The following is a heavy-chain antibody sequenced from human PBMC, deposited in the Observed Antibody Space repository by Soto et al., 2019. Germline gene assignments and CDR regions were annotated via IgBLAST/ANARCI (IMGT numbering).Heavy chain of an antibody. CDR3: ARGGYYDSSGSRNYFYYGMNV. D-gene: IGHD3-22*01. CDR1: GYSFISSE. J-gene: IGHJ6*02. V-gene: IGHV1-18*01. Sequence: ASVKVSCKASGYSFISSEINWVRQAPGQGLEWLGWVSPYDGYTNYAQILQGRVSMTTDTSTKTAYMEVRSLRSDDTAVYYCARGGYYDSSGSRNYFYYGMNVWGQGTTVTVSS. CDR2: VSPYDGYT.